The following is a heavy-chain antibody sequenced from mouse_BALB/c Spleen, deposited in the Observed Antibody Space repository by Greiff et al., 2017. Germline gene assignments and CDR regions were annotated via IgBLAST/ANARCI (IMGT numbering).Heavy chain of an antibody. CDR1: GYTFTSYT. Sequence: VQRVESGAELARPGASVKISCKASGYTFTSYTMHWVKQRPGQGLEWIGYINPSSGYTNYNQKFKDKATLTADKSSSTAYMQLSSLTSEDSAVYYCARGDYYGSSSFAYWGKGTLVTVSA. V-gene: IGHV1-4*01. CDR2: INPSSGYT. D-gene: IGHD1-1*01. J-gene: IGHJ3*01. CDR3: ARGDYYGSSSFAY.